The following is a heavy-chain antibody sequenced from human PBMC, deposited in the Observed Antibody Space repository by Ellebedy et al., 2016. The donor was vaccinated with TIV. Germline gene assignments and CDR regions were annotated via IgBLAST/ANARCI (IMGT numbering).Heavy chain of an antibody. CDR2: IIPIFGTA. Sequence: SVKVSXXASGYTFSGHFLHWVRQAPGQGLEWMGGIIPIFGTANYAQKFQGRVTITADESTSTAYMELSSLRSEDTAVYYCARDSAARPNSADYWGQGTLVTVSS. CDR1: GYTFSGHF. D-gene: IGHD6-6*01. V-gene: IGHV1-69*13. CDR3: ARDSAARPNSADY. J-gene: IGHJ4*02.